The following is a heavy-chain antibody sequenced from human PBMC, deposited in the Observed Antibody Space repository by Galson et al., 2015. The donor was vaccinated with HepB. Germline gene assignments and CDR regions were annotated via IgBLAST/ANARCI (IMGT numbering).Heavy chain of an antibody. D-gene: IGHD2-2*01. CDR2: MNPNSGNT. V-gene: IGHV1-8*01. Sequence: SVKVSCKASGYTFTSYDINWVRQATGQGLEWMGWMNPNSGNTGYAQKFQGRVTMTRNTSISTAYMELSSLKSEDTAVYYCARYTNTDIVIVPAANRYAFDIWGQGTMVTVSS. CDR1: GYTFTSYD. J-gene: IGHJ3*02. CDR3: ARYTNTDIVIVPAANRYAFDI.